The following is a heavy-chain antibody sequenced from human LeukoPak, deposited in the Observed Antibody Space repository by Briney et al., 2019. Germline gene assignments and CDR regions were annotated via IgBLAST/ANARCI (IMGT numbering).Heavy chain of an antibody. J-gene: IGHJ4*02. CDR2: INPSGGNT. CDR1: GYTLTFYY. D-gene: IGHD2-15*01. V-gene: IGHV1-46*01. Sequence: GSVKVSCKASGYTLTFYYIYWVRQAPGQGLEWMGIINPSGGNTSYAQKFQGRVTMTRDMSTSTVYMELSSLRSEDTAVYLCAREGYCSGGTCYSFDYWGQGTLVTVSS. CDR3: AREGYCSGGTCYSFDY.